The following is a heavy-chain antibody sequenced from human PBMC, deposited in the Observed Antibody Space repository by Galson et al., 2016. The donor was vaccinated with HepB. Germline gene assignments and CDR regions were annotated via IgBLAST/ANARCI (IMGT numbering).Heavy chain of an antibody. CDR2: ISYDGSNT. D-gene: IGHD1-26*01. CDR3: ARDKSSGNYYFDY. Sequence: SLRLSCAASGFTFSSYAMHWVRQAPGKGLEWVAVISYDGSNTYYADSVKGRFTISRDNSKNTLYLQMNSLRIEDTAVYYCARDKSSGNYYFDYWGQGTLVTVSS. J-gene: IGHJ4*02. CDR1: GFTFSSYA. V-gene: IGHV3-30-3*01.